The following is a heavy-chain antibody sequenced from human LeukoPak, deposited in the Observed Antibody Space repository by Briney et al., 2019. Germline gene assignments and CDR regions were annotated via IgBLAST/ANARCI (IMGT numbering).Heavy chain of an antibody. CDR2: IIPIFGTA. Sequence: SVKVSCKASGGTFSSNAISWVRQAPGQGLEWMGGIIPIFGTANYAQKFQGRVTITADESTSTAYMELSSLRSEDTAVYYCASSITMVRGVILNWFDPWGQGTLVTVSS. CDR1: GGTFSSNA. V-gene: IGHV1-69*13. CDR3: ASSITMVRGVILNWFDP. J-gene: IGHJ5*02. D-gene: IGHD3-10*01.